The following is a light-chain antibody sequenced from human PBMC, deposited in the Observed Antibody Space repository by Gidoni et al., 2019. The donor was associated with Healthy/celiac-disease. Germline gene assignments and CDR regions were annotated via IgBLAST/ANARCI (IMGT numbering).Light chain of an antibody. CDR2: GNN. V-gene: IGLV1-40*01. CDR1: SSNNVAGYY. Sequence: QSVLTPPPSVSGDPGQRVTITFTGRSSNNVAGYYVHWYHHLPGTAPKLLIYGNNNRPSGVPDRFSGSKSGTSASLAITGLQAEDEGDFYCQSYDSSLSGVVFGGGTKLTVL. CDR3: QSYDSSLSGVV. J-gene: IGLJ2*01.